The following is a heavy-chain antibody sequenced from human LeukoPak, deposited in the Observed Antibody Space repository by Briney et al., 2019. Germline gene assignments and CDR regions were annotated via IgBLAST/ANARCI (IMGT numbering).Heavy chain of an antibody. CDR3: AKDPNYDFWSGPRYFDY. J-gene: IGHJ4*02. CDR1: GFTFSSYA. V-gene: IGHV3-23*01. CDR2: ISGSGGST. D-gene: IGHD3-3*01. Sequence: PGGSLRLSCAASGFTFSSYAMSWVRQAPGKGLEWVSAISGSGGSTYYADSVKGRFTISRDNSKNTLYLQMNSLRAEDTAVYYCAKDPNYDFWSGPRYFDYWGQGTLVTVSS.